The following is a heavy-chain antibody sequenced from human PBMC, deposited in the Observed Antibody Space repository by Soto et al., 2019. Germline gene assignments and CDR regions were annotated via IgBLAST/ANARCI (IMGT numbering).Heavy chain of an antibody. Sequence: GASVKVSCKASGGTFSSYAISWVRQAPGQGLEWMGWIIPIFGTANYAQKFQGRVTITADESTSTAYMELSSLRSEDTAVYYCARAGGIRTSPYYYGMDVWGQGTTVTV. CDR1: GGTFSSYA. CDR2: IIPIFGTA. V-gene: IGHV1-69*01. D-gene: IGHD6-13*01. J-gene: IGHJ6*02. CDR3: ARAGGIRTSPYYYGMDV.